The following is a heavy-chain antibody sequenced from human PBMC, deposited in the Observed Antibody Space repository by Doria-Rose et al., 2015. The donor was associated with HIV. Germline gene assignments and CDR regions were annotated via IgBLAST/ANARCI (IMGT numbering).Heavy chain of an antibody. Sequence: KPAETLSLTCTVSGGSISSYYWNWTRQPPGKGLEWIGYVYSSGSTHYNSSLKSRVTISIDTSKNQFSLKLSSVTAADTAAYYCARFRPSRGIYYSLDVWGKGTTVTVSS. CDR1: GGSISSYY. CDR2: VYSSGST. CDR3: ARFRPSRGIYYSLDV. D-gene: IGHD3-10*01. V-gene: IGHV4-4*09. J-gene: IGHJ6*03.